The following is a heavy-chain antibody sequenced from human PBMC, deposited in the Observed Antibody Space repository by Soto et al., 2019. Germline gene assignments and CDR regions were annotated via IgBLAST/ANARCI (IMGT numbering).Heavy chain of an antibody. CDR3: ARVLSVSLGACDI. D-gene: IGHD3-16*02. J-gene: IGHJ3*02. CDR2: IIPILGIA. CDR1: GGTFSGYT. Sequence: QVQLVQSGAEVQKPGSSVKVSCKASGGTFSGYTITWVRQAPGQGLEWMGRIIPILGIANYAQRFQGRVTITADKSTSTAYMELSSLRSEDTAVYYCARVLSVSLGACDIWGQGTMVIVSS. V-gene: IGHV1-69*02.